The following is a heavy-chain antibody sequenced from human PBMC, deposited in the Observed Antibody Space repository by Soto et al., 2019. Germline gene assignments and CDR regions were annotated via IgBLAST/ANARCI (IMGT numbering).Heavy chain of an antibody. Sequence: EVQLVESGGGLVKPGGSLRLSCAASGFTFSNAWMNWVRQAPGKGLEWVGRIKSKTDGGTTDYAAPVKGRFTISRDDSKNTLYLQMNSLKTEDTAVYYCTTGLHGAKKTLPYALLYHYYGMDVWGQGSTVTVSS. J-gene: IGHJ6*02. CDR1: GFTFSNAW. D-gene: IGHD1-26*01. CDR3: TTGLHGAKKTLPYALLYHYYGMDV. CDR2: IKSKTDGGTT. V-gene: IGHV3-15*07.